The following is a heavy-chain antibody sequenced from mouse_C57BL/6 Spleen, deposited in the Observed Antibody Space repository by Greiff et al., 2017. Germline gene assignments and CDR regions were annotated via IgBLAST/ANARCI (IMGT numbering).Heavy chain of an antibody. CDR2: INPNNGGT. CDR3: ARHNWDERYFDV. CDR1: GYTFTDYN. J-gene: IGHJ1*03. V-gene: IGHV1-22*01. Sequence: EAQLQQSGPELVKPGASVKMSCKASGYTFTDYNMHWVKQSHGKSLEWIGYINPNNGGTSYNQKFKGKATLTVNKSSSTAYMERRSLTSEDSAVYYCARHNWDERYFDVWGTGTTVTVSS. D-gene: IGHD4-1*01.